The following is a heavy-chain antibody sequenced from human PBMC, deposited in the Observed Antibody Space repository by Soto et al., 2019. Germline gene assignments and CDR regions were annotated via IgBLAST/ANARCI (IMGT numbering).Heavy chain of an antibody. CDR2: INPSGGST. CDR3: ARVFIYDILTGYFSLDAFDI. D-gene: IGHD3-9*01. CDR1: GYTFTSYY. Sequence: ASVKVSCKASGYTFTSYYMHWVRQAPGQGLEWMGIINPSGGSTSYAQKYQGRVNMTRDTSTSTVYMELSSLRSEDTAVYYCARVFIYDILTGYFSLDAFDIWGQGIMVTVSS. V-gene: IGHV1-46*03. J-gene: IGHJ3*02.